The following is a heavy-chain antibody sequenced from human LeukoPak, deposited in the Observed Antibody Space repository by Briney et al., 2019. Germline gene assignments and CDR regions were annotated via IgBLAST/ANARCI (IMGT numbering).Heavy chain of an antibody. V-gene: IGHV1-18*01. J-gene: IGHJ5*02. CDR3: ARVPRFRGVNNWFDP. CDR1: GYTFTSYG. CDR2: ISAYNGNT. D-gene: IGHD3-10*01. Sequence: ASVKVSCKASGYTFTSYGISWVRQAPGQGLEWMGWISAYNGNTNYAQKLQGRVTMTTDTSTSTAYMELRSLRSDDTAVYYCARVPRFRGVNNWFDPWGQGTLVTVSS.